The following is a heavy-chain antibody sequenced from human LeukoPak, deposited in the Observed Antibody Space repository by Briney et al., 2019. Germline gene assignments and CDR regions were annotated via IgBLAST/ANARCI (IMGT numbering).Heavy chain of an antibody. V-gene: IGHV1-18*01. CDR2: ISAYNGNT. D-gene: IGHD3-10*01. Sequence: ASVKVSCKASGYTFTSYGISWVRQAPGQGLEWMGWISAYNGNTNYAQKLQGRVTMTTDTSTSTAYMELRSLRSDDTAVYYCAREGYYGSGSYGDDYYYYMDVWGKGTTVTVSS. J-gene: IGHJ6*03. CDR3: AREGYYGSGSYGDDYYYYMDV. CDR1: GYTFTSYG.